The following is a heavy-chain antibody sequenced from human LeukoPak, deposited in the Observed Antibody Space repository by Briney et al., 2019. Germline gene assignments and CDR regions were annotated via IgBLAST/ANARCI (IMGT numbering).Heavy chain of an antibody. CDR3: ARDFVPGIMITFGGVSAGY. CDR1: GFTFSSYD. J-gene: IGHJ4*02. V-gene: IGHV3-30*02. CDR2: IRYDGSNK. Sequence: GGSLRLSCAASGFTFSSYDIHWVRQAPGKGLEWVAFIRYDGSNKYYADSVRGRFTISRDNSKNTLYLQMNSLRADDTAVYYCARDFVPGIMITFGGVSAGYWGQGTLVTVSS. D-gene: IGHD3-16*01.